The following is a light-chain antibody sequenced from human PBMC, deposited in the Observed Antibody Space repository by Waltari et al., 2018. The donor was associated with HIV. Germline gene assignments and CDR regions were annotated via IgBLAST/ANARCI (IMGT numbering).Light chain of an antibody. CDR1: QSVSVN. CDR2: GAS. Sequence: EIVMTPSPATLSVSPGDTVILSCRASQSVSVNLAWFQQKPGQAPRLLIYGASTRATAIPARFSGSGSGTEFSLTIRSLQSEDFAVYYCQQYYNWPRGTFGQGTRLEIK. J-gene: IGKJ5*01. CDR3: QQYYNWPRGT. V-gene: IGKV3-15*01.